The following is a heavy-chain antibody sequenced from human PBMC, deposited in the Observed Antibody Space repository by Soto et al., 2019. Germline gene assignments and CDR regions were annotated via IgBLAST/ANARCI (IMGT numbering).Heavy chain of an antibody. J-gene: IGHJ4*02. V-gene: IGHV1-18*01. D-gene: IGHD2-2*02. CDR2: ISTYNGNT. CDR1: GYTFTSYG. Sequence: QVQLVQSGPEVKKPGASVKVSCKTSGYTFTSYGISWVRQAPGQGLEWMGWISTYNGNTNYTQKLQGRVTMTTDTATSTAYMELRSLRSDVTAVYYCARDSVVVPAATPSFVDFWGQGTLVTVSS. CDR3: ARDSVVVPAATPSFVDF.